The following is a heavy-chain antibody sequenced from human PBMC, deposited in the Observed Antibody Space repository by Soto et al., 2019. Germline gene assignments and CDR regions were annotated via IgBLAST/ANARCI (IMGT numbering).Heavy chain of an antibody. CDR1: GGTFSSYA. CDR3: ARRGGYSGYDDRGYYYYGMDV. Sequence: SVKVSCKASGGTFSSYAISWVRQAPGQGLEWMGGIIPIFGTANYAQKFQGRVTITADESTSTAYMELSSLRSEDTAVYYCARRGGYSGYDDRGYYYYGMDVWGQGTTVTVSS. V-gene: IGHV1-69*13. J-gene: IGHJ6*02. CDR2: IIPIFGTA. D-gene: IGHD5-12*01.